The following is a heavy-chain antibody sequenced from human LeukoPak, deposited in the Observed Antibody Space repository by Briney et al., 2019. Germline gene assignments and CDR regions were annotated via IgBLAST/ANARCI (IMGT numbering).Heavy chain of an antibody. CDR1: GFTFSSYE. Sequence: GGSLRLSCAASGFTFSSYEMNWVRQAPGKGLEWVPYISSSGSTIYYADSVKGRFTISRDNAKNSLYLQMNSLRAEDTAVYYCARQIYLGKIIVATTNYFDYWGQGTLVTVSS. J-gene: IGHJ4*02. CDR2: ISSSGSTI. D-gene: IGHD5-12*01. V-gene: IGHV3-48*03. CDR3: ARQIYLGKIIVATTNYFDY.